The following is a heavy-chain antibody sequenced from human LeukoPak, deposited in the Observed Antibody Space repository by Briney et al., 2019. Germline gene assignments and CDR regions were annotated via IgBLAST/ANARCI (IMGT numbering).Heavy chain of an antibody. CDR1: GYTFTSYD. Sequence: ASVKVSCKASGYTFTSYDINWVRQATGQGLEWMGWMNPNSGNTGCAQKFQGRVTMTRNTSISTAYMELSSLRSEDTAVYYCASSATVTTIGNFDLWGRGTLVTVSS. J-gene: IGHJ2*01. CDR3: ASSATVTTIGNFDL. D-gene: IGHD4-17*01. V-gene: IGHV1-8*01. CDR2: MNPNSGNT.